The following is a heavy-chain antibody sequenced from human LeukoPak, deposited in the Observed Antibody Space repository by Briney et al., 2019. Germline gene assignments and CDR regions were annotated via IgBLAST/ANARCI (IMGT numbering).Heavy chain of an antibody. V-gene: IGHV3-21*01. CDR1: GFNFRSYS. D-gene: IGHD5-18*01. CDR3: ARGGGYSYGTFFDY. J-gene: IGHJ4*02. Sequence: GGSLRLSCAASGFNFRSYSMNWDRQAPGKGLEWVSSITSSRYIYDADSVKGRFIISRDNAKDSLYLQMDSLRAEDTAVYYCARGGGYSYGTFFDYWGQGSLVTVSS. CDR2: ITSSRYI.